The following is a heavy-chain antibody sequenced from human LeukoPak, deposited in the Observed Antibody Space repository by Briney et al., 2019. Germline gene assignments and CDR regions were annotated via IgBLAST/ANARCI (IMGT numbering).Heavy chain of an antibody. CDR1: GFTFSSYA. CDR3: ARIQEREYSYGWLAY. Sequence: GSLRLSCAASGFTFSSYAMSWVRQAPGKGLEWVSYISSSGSTIYYADSVKGRFTISRDNAKNSLYLQMNSLRAEDTAVYYCARIQEREYSYGWLAYWGQGTLVTVSS. J-gene: IGHJ4*02. CDR2: ISSSGSTI. D-gene: IGHD5-18*01. V-gene: IGHV3-48*04.